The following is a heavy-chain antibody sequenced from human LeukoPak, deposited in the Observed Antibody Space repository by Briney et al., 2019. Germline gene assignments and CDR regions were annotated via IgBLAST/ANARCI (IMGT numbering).Heavy chain of an antibody. CDR3: ARVPHKLYSGYDKGY. V-gene: IGHV1-69*02. CDR2: IIPILGIA. D-gene: IGHD5-12*01. J-gene: IGHJ4*02. Sequence: GASVKVSCKASGGTFSSYTISWVRQAPGQGLEWMGRIIPILGIANYAQKFQGRVTITADKSTSTAYMELSRLRSDDTAVYYCARVPHKLYSGYDKGYWGQGTLVSVSS. CDR1: GGTFSSYT.